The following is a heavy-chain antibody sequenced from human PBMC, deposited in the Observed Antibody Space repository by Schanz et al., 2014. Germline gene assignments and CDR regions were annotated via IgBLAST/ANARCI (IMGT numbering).Heavy chain of an antibody. CDR3: AKDPHRDYGGKPQAFDI. CDR2: IWYDGNNK. CDR1: GFTFSAYG. V-gene: IGHV3-33*06. Sequence: QVQLVESGGGVVQPGRSPRLSCAASGFTFSAYGMHWVRQAPGKGLEWVAVIWYDGNNKYYADSVKGRFTISRDNSKNTLYLQMNSLRAEDTALYYCAKDPHRDYGGKPQAFDIWGQGTMVTVSS. J-gene: IGHJ3*02. D-gene: IGHD4-17*01.